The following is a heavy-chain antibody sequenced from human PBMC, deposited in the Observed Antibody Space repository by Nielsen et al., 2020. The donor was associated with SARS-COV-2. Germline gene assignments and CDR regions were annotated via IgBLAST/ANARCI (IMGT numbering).Heavy chain of an antibody. CDR3: ARDPYQVNDY. CDR2: IKQDGSEK. Sequence: GGSLRLSCAASGFTISSYWMSWVRQAPGKGLEWVANIKQDGSEKYYVDSVKGRFTISRDNAKNSLYLQMNSLRAEDTAVYYCARDPYQVNDYWGQGTLVTVSS. V-gene: IGHV3-7*05. CDR1: GFTISSYW. J-gene: IGHJ4*02.